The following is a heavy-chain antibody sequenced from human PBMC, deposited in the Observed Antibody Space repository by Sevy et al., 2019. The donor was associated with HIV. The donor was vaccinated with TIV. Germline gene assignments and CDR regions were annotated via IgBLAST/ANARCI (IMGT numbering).Heavy chain of an antibody. J-gene: IGHJ3*02. CDR3: ARWTYYYDSSGYYLLLRNDAFDI. V-gene: IGHV6-1*01. CDR1: GDSVSSNSAA. D-gene: IGHD3-22*01. Sequence: SQTLSLTCAISGDSVSSNSAAWNWIRQSPSRGLEWLGRTYYRSKWYNDYAVAVKSRITINPDTSKNQFSLQLNSVTPEDTAVYYCARWTYYYDSSGYYLLLRNDAFDIWGQGTMVTVSS. CDR2: TYYRSKWYN.